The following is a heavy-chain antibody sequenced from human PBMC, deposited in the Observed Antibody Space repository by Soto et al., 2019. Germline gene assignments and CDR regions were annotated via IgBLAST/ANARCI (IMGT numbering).Heavy chain of an antibody. CDR2: ISYDGSNK. D-gene: IGHD2-21*01. CDR1: GFTFSSYG. V-gene: IGHV3-30*18. CDR3: AKDLRGGDLGNWFDP. Sequence: QVQLVESGGVVVQPGRSLRLSCAASGFTFSSYGMHWVRQAPGKGLASAAVISYDGSNKYYADSVKGRFTISRDNSKNKLYLQMNGLRAEDTAVYYCAKDLRGGDLGNWFDPWGQGTLVTVSS. J-gene: IGHJ5*02.